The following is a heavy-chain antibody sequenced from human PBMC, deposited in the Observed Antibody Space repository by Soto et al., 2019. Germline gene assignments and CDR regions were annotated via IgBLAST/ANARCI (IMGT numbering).Heavy chain of an antibody. CDR1: RFTFSSYW. CDR3: ARVGTGNWYFDL. CDR2: INSDGSTI. V-gene: IGHV3-74*01. Sequence: EVQLVEAGGGLVQPGGSLRLSCEASRFTFSSYWMHWVRQAPGKGLVWVSRINSDGSTITYADAVEGRFTISRDNAKNTLYLQMNSLRAEYTAVYYCARVGTGNWYFDLWGRGTLVTVSS. D-gene: IGHD1-1*01. J-gene: IGHJ2*01.